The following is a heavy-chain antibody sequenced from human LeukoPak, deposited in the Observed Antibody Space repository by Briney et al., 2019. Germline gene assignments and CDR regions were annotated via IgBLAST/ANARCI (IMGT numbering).Heavy chain of an antibody. J-gene: IGHJ3*02. D-gene: IGHD2-2*01. CDR1: GGSFSGYY. V-gene: IGHV4-34*01. CDR2: INHSGSN. CDR3: ARDGLPSKYCSSTSCFLGAFDI. Sequence: SETLSLTCAVYGGSFSGYYWSWIRQPPGKGLEWIGEINHSGSNNYNLSLKSRVTISVDTSKNQFSLKLSSVTAADTAVYYCARDGLPSKYCSSTSCFLGAFDIWGQGTMVTVSS.